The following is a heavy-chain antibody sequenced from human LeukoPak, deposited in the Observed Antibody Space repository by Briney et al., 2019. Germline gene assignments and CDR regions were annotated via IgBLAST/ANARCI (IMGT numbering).Heavy chain of an antibody. J-gene: IGHJ4*02. D-gene: IGHD3-10*01. CDR2: IYPDGRA. V-gene: IGHV3-53*01. CDR1: GVTVSTIY. Sequence: GGSLRLSCAASGVTVSTIYMGWVRQAPGKGLDWVSVIYPDGRAYYAESVKGRFTISRDSSENTLFLQMNSLRAEDTAVYYCATLKGWYGEGCSDYWGQGTLVTVSS. CDR3: ATLKGWYGEGCSDY.